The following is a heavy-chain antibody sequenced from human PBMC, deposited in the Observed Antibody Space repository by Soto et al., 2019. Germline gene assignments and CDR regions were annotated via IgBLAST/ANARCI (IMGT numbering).Heavy chain of an antibody. V-gene: IGHV1-69*13. CDR2: IIPIFGTA. D-gene: IGHD3-22*01. CDR1: GGTFSSYA. Sequence: ASVKVSCKASGGTFSSYAISWVRQAPGQGLEWMGGIIPIFGTANYAQKFQGRVTITADESTSTAYMELSSLRSEDTAVYYCARRLELYDSSGSFDYWGQGTLVTVSS. CDR3: ARRLELYDSSGSFDY. J-gene: IGHJ4*02.